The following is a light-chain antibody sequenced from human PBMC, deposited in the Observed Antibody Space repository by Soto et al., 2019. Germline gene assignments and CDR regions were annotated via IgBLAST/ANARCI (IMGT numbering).Light chain of an antibody. J-gene: IGLJ2*01. CDR2: GNS. Sequence: QSVLTQPPSESGAPGQRVTISCTGSSSNIGAGHDVHWYQQLPGTAPKLLIYGNSNRPSGVPDRFSGSKSGTSASLAITGLQAEDEADYYCQSYDSILSGSVFGGGTKLTVL. CDR1: SSNIGAGHD. V-gene: IGLV1-40*01. CDR3: QSYDSILSGSV.